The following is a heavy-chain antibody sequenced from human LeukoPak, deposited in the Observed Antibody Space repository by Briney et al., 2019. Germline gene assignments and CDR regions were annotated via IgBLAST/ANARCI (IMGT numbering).Heavy chain of an antibody. CDR1: GFTFSSYS. V-gene: IGHV3-21*01. J-gene: IGHJ4*02. D-gene: IGHD2-2*01. CDR2: ISDDSNYI. Sequence: GGSLRLSCAASGFTFSSYSMNWVRQAPGRGLEWVSSISDDSNYIYYADSVKGRFTISRDNAKNSLSLQMNSLRAEDTAVYYCANHLACGSTTCPPFDSWGQGTLVTVSS. CDR3: ANHLACGSTTCPPFDS.